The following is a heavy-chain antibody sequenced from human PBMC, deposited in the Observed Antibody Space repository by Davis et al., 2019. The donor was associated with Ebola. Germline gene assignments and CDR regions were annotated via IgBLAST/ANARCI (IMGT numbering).Heavy chain of an antibody. J-gene: IGHJ5*02. V-gene: IGHV4-34*01. CDR3: ARGTLWFGEFSRSGWFDP. CDR2: IYHSGST. CDR1: GGSFSGYY. D-gene: IGHD3-10*01. Sequence: SETLSLTCAVYGGSFSGYYWSWIRQPPGKGLEWIGEIYHSGSTNYNPSLKSRVTISVDKSKTQFSLKLSSVTAADTAVYYCARGTLWFGEFSRSGWFDPWGQGTLVTVSS.